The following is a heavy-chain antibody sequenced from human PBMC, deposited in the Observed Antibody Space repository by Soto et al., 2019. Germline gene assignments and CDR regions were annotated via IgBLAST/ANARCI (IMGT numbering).Heavy chain of an antibody. J-gene: IGHJ6*02. CDR3: ARGVGSGRDYGLDV. CDR1: GESFSDYF. CDR2: IDQTGRT. Sequence: QVQLQQWGAGLLKPSETLSLTCAVSGESFSDYFWSWIRQPPGKGLEWIGEIDQTGRTNYNPSLKSRVIWSVDTSKNKFSLNVSSVTAADTAMYYCARGVGSGRDYGLDVWGQGTTVTVS. D-gene: IGHD3-10*01. V-gene: IGHV4-34*01.